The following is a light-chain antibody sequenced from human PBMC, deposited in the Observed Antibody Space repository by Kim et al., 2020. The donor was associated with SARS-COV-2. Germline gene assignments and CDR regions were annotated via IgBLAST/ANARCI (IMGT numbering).Light chain of an antibody. J-gene: IGLJ2*01. V-gene: IGLV3-19*01. CDR2: GKN. CDR1: SLRSYY. CDR3: TSRDNSGDHVV. Sequence: SSELTQDPAVSVALGQTVRITCQGDSLRSYYASWYQQKPGQAPILVIYGKNNRPAGLPDRFSGSSSGNTASLTVTGAQAVDDADYYCTSRDNSGDHVVFG.